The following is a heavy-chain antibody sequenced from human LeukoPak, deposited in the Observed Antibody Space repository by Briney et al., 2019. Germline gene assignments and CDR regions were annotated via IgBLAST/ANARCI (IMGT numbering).Heavy chain of an antibody. Sequence: SESLSLTCTVSGGSISPFYWSWLRQPPGKGLEWIGYVYYSGTTNYNSSLKSRVTISVDTSKNQFSLKLNSVTAADTAVYYCATHSSPKGGVFDIWGQGTMVTVSS. CDR2: VYYSGTT. CDR1: GGSISPFY. J-gene: IGHJ3*02. CDR3: ATHSSPKGGVFDI. D-gene: IGHD2-8*02. V-gene: IGHV4-59*01.